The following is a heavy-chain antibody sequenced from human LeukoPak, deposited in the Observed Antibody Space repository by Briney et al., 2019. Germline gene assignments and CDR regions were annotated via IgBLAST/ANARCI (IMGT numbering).Heavy chain of an antibody. Sequence: SVKVSCKASGGTFSSYAISWVRQAPGQGLEWMGGIIPIFGTANYAQKFQGRVTITADESTSTAYMELSSLRSEDTAVYYCASRHSTEGSAALYGMDVWGQGTTVTVSS. CDR1: GGTFSSYA. V-gene: IGHV1-69*13. D-gene: IGHD3-10*01. CDR2: IIPIFGTA. J-gene: IGHJ6*02. CDR3: ASRHSTEGSAALYGMDV.